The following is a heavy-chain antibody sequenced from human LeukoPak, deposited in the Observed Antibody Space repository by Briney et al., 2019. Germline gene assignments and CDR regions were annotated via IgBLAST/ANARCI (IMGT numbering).Heavy chain of an antibody. Sequence: GGSLRLSCAALGFTFSSNAMSWVRQAPGKGLEWVSAIGGSGGIAYYADSVKGRFTISRDNSKNTLYLQMNSLRAEDTAVYYCAAESSGSREPYYFDYWGQGTLVTVSS. J-gene: IGHJ4*02. V-gene: IGHV3-23*01. CDR2: IGGSGGIA. CDR3: AAESSGSREPYYFDY. CDR1: GFTFSSNA. D-gene: IGHD1-26*01.